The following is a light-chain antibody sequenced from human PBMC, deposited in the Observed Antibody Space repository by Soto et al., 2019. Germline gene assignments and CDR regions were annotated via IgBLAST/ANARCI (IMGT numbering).Light chain of an antibody. V-gene: IGKV3-11*01. J-gene: IGKJ4*01. Sequence: EIVLTQSPATLSLSPGERATLSCRASQSVGSYLAWYQQKPGQAPRLLIYDASNRATGIPARFSGSGSGTDFTHTISSLEPEDFAVYYCQQRSNWPPLTFGGGTKVEIK. CDR1: QSVGSY. CDR2: DAS. CDR3: QQRSNWPPLT.